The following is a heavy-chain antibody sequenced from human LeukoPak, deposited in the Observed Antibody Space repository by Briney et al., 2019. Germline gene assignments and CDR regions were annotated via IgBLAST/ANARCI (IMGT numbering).Heavy chain of an antibody. CDR2: IIPIFGTA. V-gene: IGHV1-69*01. Sequence: SVTVSCKASGGTFSSYAISWVRQAPGQGLEWMGGIIPIFGTANYAQKFQGRVTITADESTSTAYMELSSLRSEDTAVYYCARDLYGPTPRGHSFDYWGQGTLVTVSS. CDR3: ARDLYGPTPRGHSFDY. J-gene: IGHJ4*02. D-gene: IGHD2-15*01. CDR1: GGTFSSYA.